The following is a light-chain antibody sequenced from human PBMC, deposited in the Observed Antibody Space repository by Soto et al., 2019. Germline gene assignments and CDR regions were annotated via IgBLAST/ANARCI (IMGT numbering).Light chain of an antibody. CDR3: QSFDKYLSAVV. J-gene: IGLJ7*01. V-gene: IGLV1-40*01. Sequence: QSVLTQPPSVSGAPGERVTISCTGSSSDIGAGYRVRWYQQVPGTARKLLIYDNTNRPSGVSVRFSGSKSGTSASLAISGLQAEDEADYHCQSFDKYLSAVVFGGGTQLTVL. CDR2: DNT. CDR1: SSDIGAGYR.